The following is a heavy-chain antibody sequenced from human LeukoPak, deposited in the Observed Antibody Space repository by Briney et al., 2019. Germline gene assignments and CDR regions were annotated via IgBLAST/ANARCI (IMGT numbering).Heavy chain of an antibody. D-gene: IGHD3-10*01. CDR2: ISSSSSTM. CDR3: ARAYYYGSGSYLDY. J-gene: IGHJ4*02. Sequence: GGSLRLSCAASGFTFSSYSMNWVRQAPGKGLEWVSYISSSSSTMYYADSVKGRFTISRDNAKNSLYLQMNSLRAEDTAVYYCARAYYYGSGSYLDYWGQGTLVTVSS. V-gene: IGHV3-48*01. CDR1: GFTFSSYS.